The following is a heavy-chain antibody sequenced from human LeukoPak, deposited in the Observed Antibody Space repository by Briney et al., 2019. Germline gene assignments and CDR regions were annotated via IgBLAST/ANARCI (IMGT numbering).Heavy chain of an antibody. D-gene: IGHD4-17*01. V-gene: IGHV3-66*01. J-gene: IGHJ4*02. Sequence: GGSLRLSCAASGFTVSSNYMSRVRQAPGKGLEWVSVIYSGGSTYYADSVKGRFTISRDNSKNTLYLQMNSLRAEDTAVYYCARVSTVTAYDYWGQGTLVTVSS. CDR3: ARVSTVTAYDY. CDR1: GFTVSSNY. CDR2: IYSGGST.